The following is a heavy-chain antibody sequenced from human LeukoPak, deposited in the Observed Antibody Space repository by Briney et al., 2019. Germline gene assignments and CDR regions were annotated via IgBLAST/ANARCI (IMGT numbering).Heavy chain of an antibody. D-gene: IGHD3-10*01. J-gene: IGHJ5*02. CDR2: ITSYNGNT. V-gene: IGHV1-18*01. CDR3: ARGSNYYGSGNYYAFDP. Sequence: ASVKVSCKASGYTFTSYSINWVRQAPGQGLEWMGWITSYNGNTNYAHKLQGRVTMTTDTSTSIAYMELRSLRSDDTAVYYCARGSNYYGSGNYYAFDPWGQGTLVTVSS. CDR1: GYTFTSYS.